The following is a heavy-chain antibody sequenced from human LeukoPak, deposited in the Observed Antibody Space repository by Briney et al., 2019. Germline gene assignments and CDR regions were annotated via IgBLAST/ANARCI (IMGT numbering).Heavy chain of an antibody. CDR3: AKDVYYYGPLGGAFDI. CDR1: GFTFSSYG. D-gene: IGHD3-10*01. V-gene: IGHV3-30*02. J-gene: IGHJ3*02. Sequence: PGGSLRLSCAASGFTFSSYGMHWVRQAPGKGLGWVAFIRYDGSNKYYVDSVKGRFTISRDNSKNTLYLQMNRLRAEDTAVYYCAKDVYYYGPLGGAFDIWGQGTTVTVSS. CDR2: IRYDGSNK.